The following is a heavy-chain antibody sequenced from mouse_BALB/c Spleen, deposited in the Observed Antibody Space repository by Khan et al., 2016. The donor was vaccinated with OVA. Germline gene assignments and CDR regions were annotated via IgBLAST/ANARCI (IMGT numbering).Heavy chain of an antibody. Sequence: EVQLQESGPGLVKPSQSLSLTCSVTGYSITSGYYWNWVRQFPGNKLEWMGYISYGGSNNYNPSLKNRISITRDTSKNQFFLKLNSVTAEDTATXYCAREERYYAMDYWGQGTSVTVSS. V-gene: IGHV3-6*02. J-gene: IGHJ4*01. CDR1: GYSITSGYY. CDR3: AREERYYAMDY. CDR2: ISYGGSN.